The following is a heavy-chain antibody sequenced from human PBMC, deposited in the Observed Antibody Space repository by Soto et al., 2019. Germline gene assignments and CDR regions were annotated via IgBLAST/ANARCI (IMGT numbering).Heavy chain of an antibody. Sequence: GGSLRLSCAASGFTFSSYAMHWVRQAPGKGLEWVAVISYDGSNKYYADSVKGRFTISRDNSKNTLYLQMNSLRAEYTAVYYCARGTDDSSGWYFDYWGQGTLVTVS. CDR1: GFTFSSYA. J-gene: IGHJ4*02. CDR3: ARGTDDSSGWYFDY. V-gene: IGHV3-30-3*01. D-gene: IGHD6-19*01. CDR2: ISYDGSNK.